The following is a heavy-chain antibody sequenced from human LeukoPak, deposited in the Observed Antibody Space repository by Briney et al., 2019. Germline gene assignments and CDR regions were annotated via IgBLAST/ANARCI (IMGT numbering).Heavy chain of an antibody. CDR2: IYSGGST. CDR1: GFSVSSNY. D-gene: IGHD6-13*01. V-gene: IGHV3-53*05. Sequence: GGSLRLSCAASGFSVSSNYMSWVRQAPGKGLEWVSVIYSGGSTYYADSVKGRFTISRDNSKNTLYLQMNSLRAEDTAVYYCAKGPLPAAAPTWYFDLCGRGPLVTVSS. CDR3: AKGPLPAAAPTWYFDL. J-gene: IGHJ2*01.